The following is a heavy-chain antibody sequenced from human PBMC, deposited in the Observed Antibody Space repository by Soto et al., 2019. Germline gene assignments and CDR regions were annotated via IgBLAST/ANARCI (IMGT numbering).Heavy chain of an antibody. CDR3: ARDRGSDAKEYYYNAMDV. CDR1: GFTFRTYT. D-gene: IGHD3-10*01. J-gene: IGHJ6*02. CDR2: IRGFSPYT. V-gene: IGHV3-21*01. Sequence: GGSLRLSCISSGFTFRTYTMNWVRQAPGKGLEWVSGIRGFSPYTFYAESVKGRFTISRDNAKNSLYLQMNSLRAEDTAVYYCARDRGSDAKEYYYNAMDVWGQGTTVTVSS.